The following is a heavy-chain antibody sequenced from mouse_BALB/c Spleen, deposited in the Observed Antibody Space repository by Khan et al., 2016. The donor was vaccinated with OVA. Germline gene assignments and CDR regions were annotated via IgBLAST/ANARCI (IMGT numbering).Heavy chain of an antibody. J-gene: IGHJ3*01. CDR1: GYTFSDYV. Sequence: QVQLQQSGPELVKPGASVKMSCKASGYTFSDYVISWVKLRTGQGLEWIGEIYPGSGSTYYNEKFKGKATLTADKPSSTAYMQLSSLTSEDSAVDFCARGYDGSWFTYRGQGTLVTVS. V-gene: IGHV1-77*01. D-gene: IGHD1-2*01. CDR2: IYPGSGST. CDR3: ARGYDGSWFTY.